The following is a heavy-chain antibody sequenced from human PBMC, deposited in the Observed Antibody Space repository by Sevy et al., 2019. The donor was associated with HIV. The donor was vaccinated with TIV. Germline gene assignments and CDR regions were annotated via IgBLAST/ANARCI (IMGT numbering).Heavy chain of an antibody. J-gene: IGHJ6*03. CDR3: XXXXXXXXNIYYYMDV. CDR1: GFTFNSAW. Sequence: GGSLRLSCAASGFTFNSAWMSWVRQAPGKGLEWVGRIKSKTDGGTTDYAAPVKGRFTISRDDSKNTLYLQMNSLKNXXXXXXXXXXXXXXXXNIYYYMDVWGKGTTVTVSS. CDR2: IKSKTDGGTT. V-gene: IGHV3-15*01.